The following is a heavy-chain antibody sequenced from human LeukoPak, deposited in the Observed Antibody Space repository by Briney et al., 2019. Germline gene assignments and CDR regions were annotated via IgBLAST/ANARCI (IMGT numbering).Heavy chain of an antibody. CDR1: GFTFSDHY. CDR2: TRNKANSYTT. J-gene: IGHJ4*02. CDR3: ARNKGYSSSWTPFDY. V-gene: IGHV3-72*01. Sequence: GGSLRLSCAASGFTFSDHYMDWVRQAPGKGLEWVGRTRNKANSYTTEYAASVKGRFTISRDDSKNSLYLQMNSLKTEDTAMYYCARNKGYSSSWTPFDYWGQGALVHLSS. D-gene: IGHD6-13*01.